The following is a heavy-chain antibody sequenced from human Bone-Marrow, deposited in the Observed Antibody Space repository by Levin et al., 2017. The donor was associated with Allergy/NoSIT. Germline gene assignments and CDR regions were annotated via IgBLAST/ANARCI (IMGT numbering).Heavy chain of an antibody. D-gene: IGHD6-13*01. CDR3: ARDWLSGGSQIAAGGVDY. V-gene: IGHV1-2*02. CDR1: GYTFTDYY. J-gene: IGHJ4*02. CDR2: INPNSGGT. Sequence: ASVKVSCKASGYTFTDYYMHWVRQAPGQGLEWMGWINPNSGGTNYAQKFQGRVTVTRATSISTAYMELSRLRSDDTAVYYCARDWLSGGSQIAAGGVDYWGQGTLVTVSS.